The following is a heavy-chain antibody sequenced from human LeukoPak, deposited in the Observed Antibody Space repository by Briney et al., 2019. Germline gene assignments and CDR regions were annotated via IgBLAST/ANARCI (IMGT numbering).Heavy chain of an antibody. D-gene: IGHD1-26*01. Sequence: GGSLRLSCAASGFTFSSYSMNWVRQAPGKGLEWVSYISSSSTYIYYADSVKGRFTVSRDNAQNSLHLQMNSLRAEDTAVYYCAKEGSNGDFDYWGQGTLVTVSS. V-gene: IGHV3-21*01. J-gene: IGHJ4*02. CDR2: ISSSSTYI. CDR3: AKEGSNGDFDY. CDR1: GFTFSSYS.